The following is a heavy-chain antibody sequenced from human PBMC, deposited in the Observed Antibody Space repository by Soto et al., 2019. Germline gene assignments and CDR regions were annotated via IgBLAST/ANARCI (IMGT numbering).Heavy chain of an antibody. CDR1: GFNFSYHY. Sequence: GGSLRLSCAASGFNFSYHYMSWIRQAPGKGLEWVSYISGSSRYTNFADSVKGRFTISRDNAKNSLYLQMNSLRAEDTAVYYCARHTSGWHYYDYWGQGTPVTVSS. V-gene: IGHV3-11*06. J-gene: IGHJ4*02. CDR3: ARHTSGWHYYDY. D-gene: IGHD6-19*01. CDR2: ISGSSRYT.